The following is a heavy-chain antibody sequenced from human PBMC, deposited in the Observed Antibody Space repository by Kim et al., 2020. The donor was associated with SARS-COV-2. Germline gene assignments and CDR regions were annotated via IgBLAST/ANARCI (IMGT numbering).Heavy chain of an antibody. D-gene: IGHD5-18*01. V-gene: IGHV3-21*01. CDR3: ARGPRRYSYGYVDY. CDR2: ISSSSSYI. CDR1: GFTFSSYS. Sequence: GGSLRLSCAASGFTFSSYSMNWVRQAPGKGLEWVSSISSSSSYIYYADSVKGRFTISRDNAKNSLYVQMNSLRAEDTAVYYCARGPRRYSYGYVDYWGQGTLVNVSS. J-gene: IGHJ4*02.